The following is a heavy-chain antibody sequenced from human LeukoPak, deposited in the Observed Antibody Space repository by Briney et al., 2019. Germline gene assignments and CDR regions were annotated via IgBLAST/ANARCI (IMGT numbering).Heavy chain of an antibody. J-gene: IGHJ6*02. V-gene: IGHV3-30*18. CDR3: AKATLGGPYYYYGMDV. CDR1: GFTFSSYG. CDR2: ISYDGSNK. D-gene: IGHD4-23*01. Sequence: GGSLRLSCAASGFTFSSYGMHWVRQAPGQGLEGVAVISYDGSNKYYADSVKGRFTISRDNSKNTLYLQMNSLRAEDTAVYYCAKATLGGPYYYYGMDVWGQGTTVTVSS.